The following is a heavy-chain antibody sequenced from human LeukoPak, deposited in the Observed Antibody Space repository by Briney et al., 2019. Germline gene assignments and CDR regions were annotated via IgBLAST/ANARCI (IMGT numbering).Heavy chain of an antibody. J-gene: IGHJ3*02. CDR1: GGSISSGDYY. Sequence: PSQTLSLTCTVSGGSISSGDYYWSWIRQPPGEGLEWIGYIYYSGSTYYNPSLKSRVTISVDTSKNQFSLKLSSVTAADTAVYYCARDSSSWDSDAFDIWGQGTMVTVSS. V-gene: IGHV4-30-4*01. CDR3: ARDSSSWDSDAFDI. CDR2: IYYSGST. D-gene: IGHD6-13*01.